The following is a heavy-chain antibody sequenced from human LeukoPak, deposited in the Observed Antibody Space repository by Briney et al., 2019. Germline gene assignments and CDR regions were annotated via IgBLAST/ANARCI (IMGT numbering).Heavy chain of an antibody. J-gene: IGHJ5*02. V-gene: IGHV1-2*02. CDR1: GYTFTGYY. CDR3: AREGTSEGEEGNWFDP. D-gene: IGHD3-10*01. Sequence: GASVKVSCTASGYTFTGYYMHWVRQAPGQGLEWMGWINPNSGGTNYAQKFQGRVTMTRDTSISTAYMELSRLRSDDTAVYYCAREGTSEGEEGNWFDPWGQGTLVTVSS. CDR2: INPNSGGT.